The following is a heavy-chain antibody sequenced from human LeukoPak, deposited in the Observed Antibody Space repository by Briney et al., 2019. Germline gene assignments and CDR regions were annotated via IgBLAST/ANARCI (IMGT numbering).Heavy chain of an antibody. V-gene: IGHV3-11*06. CDR2: ISGSGDDT. J-gene: IGHJ4*02. D-gene: IGHD3-22*01. CDR1: GFTFTDSY. CDR3: ARRGYSDSSGYDY. Sequence: PGGSLRLSCAASGFTFTDSYMTWVRQAPGKGLEWLSYISGSGDDTNYADSVKGRFTISRDNAKNSVYLQINSLRAEDTAIYYCARRGYSDSSGYDYWGQGTLVTVSS.